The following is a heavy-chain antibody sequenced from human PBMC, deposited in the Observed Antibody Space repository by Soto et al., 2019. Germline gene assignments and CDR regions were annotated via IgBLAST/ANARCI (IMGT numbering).Heavy chain of an antibody. CDR2: IYHSGST. CDR3: ARERLLRTFFGY. V-gene: IGHV4-31*03. J-gene: IGHJ4*02. CDR1: GGSITSGGYF. Sequence: PSETLSLTCTVSGGSITSGGYFWSWIRHHPGKGLEWIGNIYHSGSTYYNPSLKGRVTISLETSKSQFSLKQISLTAADTAVYYCARERLLRTFFGYCGRGT. D-gene: IGHD2-15*01.